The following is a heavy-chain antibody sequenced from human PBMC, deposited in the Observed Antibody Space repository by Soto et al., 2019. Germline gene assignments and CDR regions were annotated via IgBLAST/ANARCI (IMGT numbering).Heavy chain of an antibody. D-gene: IGHD5-18*01. CDR2: INPSGGST. J-gene: IGHJ4*02. V-gene: IGHV1-46*01. Sequence: GASVKVSCKASGYTFTSYYMHWVRQAPGQGLEWMGIINPSGGSTSYAQKFQGRVTMTRDTSTSTVYMELSSLRSEDTAVYYCARDLPGTAMANGYFDYWGQGTLVTVSS. CDR3: ARDLPGTAMANGYFDY. CDR1: GYTFTSYY.